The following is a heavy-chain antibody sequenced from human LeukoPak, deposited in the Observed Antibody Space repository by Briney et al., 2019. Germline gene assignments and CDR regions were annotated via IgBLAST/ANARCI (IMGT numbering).Heavy chain of an antibody. D-gene: IGHD6-13*01. Sequence: PSETLSLTCAVYGGSFSGYYWSWIRQPPGKGLEWIGEINHIGSTNYNPSLKSRVTISVDTSKNQFSLKLSSVTAADTAVYYCARRIAAAGTAAAGTGMDVWGQGTTVTVSS. J-gene: IGHJ6*02. CDR2: INHIGST. CDR1: GGSFSGYY. CDR3: ARRIAAAGTAAAGTGMDV. V-gene: IGHV4-34*01.